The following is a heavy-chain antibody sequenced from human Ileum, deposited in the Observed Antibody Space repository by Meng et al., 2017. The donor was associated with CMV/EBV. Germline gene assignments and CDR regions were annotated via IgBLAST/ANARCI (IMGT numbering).Heavy chain of an antibody. V-gene: IGHV3-30-3*01. J-gene: IGHJ5*02. CDR2: ISYDGSNK. CDR3: ARGHSPGYYSPFGWFDP. D-gene: IGHD3-22*01. Sequence: FTFSSYAMHWVRQAPGKGLEWVAVISYDGSNKHYADSVKGRFTISRDNSKNTLYLQMNSLRAEDTAVYYCARGHSPGYYSPFGWFDPWGQGTLVTVSS. CDR1: FTFSSYA.